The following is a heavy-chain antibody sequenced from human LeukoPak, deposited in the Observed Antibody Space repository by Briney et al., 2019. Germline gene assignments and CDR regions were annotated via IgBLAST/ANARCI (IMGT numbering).Heavy chain of an antibody. Sequence: GGSLRLSCEASGFAFSFFAMSWLRQPPGKGLEWVSSISSSSTYIYYADSLKGRFTISRDNAKNSLFLQMNSLRAEDTAVYYCARFYGSGRDSNFDYWGQGTLVTVSS. CDR1: GFAFSFFA. J-gene: IGHJ4*02. V-gene: IGHV3-21*01. CDR2: ISSSSTYI. D-gene: IGHD3-10*01. CDR3: ARFYGSGRDSNFDY.